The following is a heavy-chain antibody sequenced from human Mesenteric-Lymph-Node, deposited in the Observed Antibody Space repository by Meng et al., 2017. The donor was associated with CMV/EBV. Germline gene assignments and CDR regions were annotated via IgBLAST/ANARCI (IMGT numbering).Heavy chain of an antibody. CDR1: GFTFSSYS. CDR2: ISSSGSTI. J-gene: IGHJ3*02. V-gene: IGHV3-48*04. CDR3: ARDHGYCSSTSCRPTGAFDI. D-gene: IGHD2-2*01. Sequence: GESLKISCAASGFTFSSYSMNWVRQAPGKGLEWVSYISSSGSTIYYADSVKGRFTISRDNAKNSLYLQMNSLRAEDTAVYYCARDHGYCSSTSCRPTGAFDIWGQGTRVTVSS.